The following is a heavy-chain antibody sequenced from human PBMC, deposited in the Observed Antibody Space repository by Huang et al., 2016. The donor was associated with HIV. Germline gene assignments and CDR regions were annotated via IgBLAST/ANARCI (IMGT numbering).Heavy chain of an antibody. CDR3: ARSTFYYDTTGYPDYSYFYTMDV. V-gene: IGHV4-39*01. J-gene: IGHJ6*02. Sequence: QVQLQESGPGLVKPSETLSLTCSVSGDSISSTSYFWGWIRQPPGKGLEWVGSLHHMGRTYYNPSLQSRVTIAVNSSKNQFSLKLSSVTAEDTAVYYCARSTFYYDTTGYPDYSYFYTMDVWGQGTTVTVSS. CDR2: LHHMGRT. D-gene: IGHD3-22*01. CDR1: GDSISSTSYF.